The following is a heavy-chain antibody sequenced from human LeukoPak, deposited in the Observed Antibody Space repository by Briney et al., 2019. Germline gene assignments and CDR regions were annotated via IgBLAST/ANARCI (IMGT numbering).Heavy chain of an antibody. Sequence: ASETLSLPSRVSGGSISSSSYYWGWIRQPPGKGLEWIGNIYYSGSTFYNPSLKSRVTISVDTSKNQFSLKLSSVTAADTAVYYCARHKNYDFWGGYYLPDYWGQGTLVTVSS. CDR3: ARHKNYDFWGGYYLPDY. D-gene: IGHD3-3*01. J-gene: IGHJ4*02. CDR1: GGSISSSSYY. CDR2: IYYSGST. V-gene: IGHV4-39*01.